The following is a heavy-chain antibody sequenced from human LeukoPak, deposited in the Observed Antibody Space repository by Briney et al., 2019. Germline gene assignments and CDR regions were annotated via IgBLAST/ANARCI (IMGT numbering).Heavy chain of an antibody. J-gene: IGHJ4*02. Sequence: PSETLSLTCTVSGGSISSSSYYWGWIRQPPGKGLEWIGSIYYSGSTYYNPSLKSRVTISVDTSKNQFSLKLSSVTAADTAVYYCARRGPYFDSVDYWGQGTLVTVSS. D-gene: IGHD3-9*01. CDR2: IYYSGST. CDR1: GGSISSSSYY. CDR3: ARRGPYFDSVDY. V-gene: IGHV4-39*01.